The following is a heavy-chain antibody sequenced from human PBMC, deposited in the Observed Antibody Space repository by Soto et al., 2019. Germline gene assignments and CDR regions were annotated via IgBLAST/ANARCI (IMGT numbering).Heavy chain of an antibody. J-gene: IGHJ5*02. V-gene: IGHV3-30-3*01. CDR1: GFTFSSYA. CDR2: ISYDGSNK. CDR3: AREMIPYSNSVWFDP. Sequence: QVQLVESGGGVVQPGRSLRLSCAASGFTFSSYAMHWVRQAPGKGLEWVAVISYDGSNKHYADSVKGRFTISRDNSKNTLYLQMNSLRAEDTAVYYCAREMIPYSNSVWFDPWGQGTLVTVSS. D-gene: IGHD4-4*01.